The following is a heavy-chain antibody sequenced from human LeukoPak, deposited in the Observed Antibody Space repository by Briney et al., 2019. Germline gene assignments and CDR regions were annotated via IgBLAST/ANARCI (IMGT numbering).Heavy chain of an antibody. D-gene: IGHD3-3*01. CDR3: AKEGVGSAAEFFDY. J-gene: IGHJ4*02. CDR1: GFTFSTYA. CDR2: ISRTVENT. V-gene: IGHV3-23*01. Sequence: SGGSLRLSCTASGFTFSTYAMNWVRQAPGKGLEWVSSISRTVENTYYADSVKGRFTISRDNSKNTAYMEMNSLRAEDTAVYYCAKEGVGSAAEFFDYWGQGTLVTVSS.